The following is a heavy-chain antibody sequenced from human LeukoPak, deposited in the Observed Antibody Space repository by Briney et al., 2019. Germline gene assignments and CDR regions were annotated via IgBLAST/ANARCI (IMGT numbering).Heavy chain of an antibody. CDR2: INPSGGST. CDR1: GYTFTSYY. CDR3: ARKEGRGYDSSGYYYV. J-gene: IGHJ4*02. Sequence: ASVKVPCKASGYTFTSYYMHWVRQAPGQELEWMGIINPSGGSTSYAQKFQGRVTMTRDMSTSTVYMELSSLRSEDTAVYYCARKEGRGYDSSGYYYVWGQGTLVTVSS. D-gene: IGHD3-22*01. V-gene: IGHV1-46*01.